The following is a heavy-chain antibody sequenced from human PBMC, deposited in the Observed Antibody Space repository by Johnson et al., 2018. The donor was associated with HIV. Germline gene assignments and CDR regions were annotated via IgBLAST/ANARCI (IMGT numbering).Heavy chain of an antibody. CDR3: AKDLIAARRVCDAFDI. CDR2: ISGSGGST. Sequence: VYLVESGGGLVQPGGSLRLSCAASGFTFSSYAMSWVRQAPGKGLEWVSAISGSGGSTYYADSVKGRFTISRDNSKNTLYLQMNSLRAEDTAVYYCAKDLIAARRVCDAFDIWGQGTMVTVSS. J-gene: IGHJ3*02. V-gene: IGHV3-23*04. D-gene: IGHD6-6*01. CDR1: GFTFSSYA.